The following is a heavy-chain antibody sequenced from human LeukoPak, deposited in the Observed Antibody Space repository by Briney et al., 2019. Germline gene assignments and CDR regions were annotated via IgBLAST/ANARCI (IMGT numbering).Heavy chain of an antibody. Sequence: ASVKVSCKASGYVFTGYYMYRVRQAPGQGLEWMGWINPNSGDTNYAQKFQGRVTMTRDTSISTVYMELTSLGSDDTAVYYCARDRTGTTYSFDIWGQGTMVTVSS. CDR3: ARDRTGTTYSFDI. CDR1: GYVFTGYY. D-gene: IGHD1-7*01. CDR2: INPNSGDT. V-gene: IGHV1-2*02. J-gene: IGHJ3*02.